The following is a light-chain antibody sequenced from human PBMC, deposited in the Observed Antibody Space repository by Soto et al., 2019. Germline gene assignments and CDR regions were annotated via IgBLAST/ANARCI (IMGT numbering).Light chain of an antibody. CDR2: DAS. V-gene: IGKV1-33*01. J-gene: IGKJ5*01. CDR1: QNINNY. CDR3: QQYENLPT. Sequence: EMQMNQSPPSLYEYLVDIVTITCQASQNINNYLNWYQQKPGRAPKLLIYDASNLEAGVPSRFRGSGSGTDFTFTISRLQPEDIATYYCQQYENLPTFGQGTRLEI.